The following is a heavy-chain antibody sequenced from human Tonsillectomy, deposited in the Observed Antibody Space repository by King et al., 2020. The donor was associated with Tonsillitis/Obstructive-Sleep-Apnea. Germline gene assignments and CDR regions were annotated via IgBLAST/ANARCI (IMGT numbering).Heavy chain of an antibody. CDR2: IIPIFGTA. Sequence: QLVQSGAEVKKPGSSVKVSCKASGGTFSSYAISWVRQAPGQGLEWMGGIIPIFGTANYAQKFQGRVTITADESTSTAYMELSSLRSEDTAVYYCARPPAAIRGYYYYYMDVWGKGTTVTVSS. CDR3: ARPPAAIRGYYYYYMDV. D-gene: IGHD2-2*02. V-gene: IGHV1-69*01. CDR1: GGTFSSYA. J-gene: IGHJ6*03.